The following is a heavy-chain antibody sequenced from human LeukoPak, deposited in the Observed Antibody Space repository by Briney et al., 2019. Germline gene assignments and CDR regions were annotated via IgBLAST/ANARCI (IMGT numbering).Heavy chain of an antibody. CDR1: GGTFSSYA. CDR2: IIPIFGTA. D-gene: IGHD2-2*01. Sequence: ASVKVSCKASGGTFSSYAISLVRQAPGQGLEWMGGIIPIFGTANYAQKFQGRVTITTDESTSTAYMELSSLRSEDTAVYYCARSTSPDYYYYYYMDVWGKGTTVTVSS. V-gene: IGHV1-69*05. CDR3: ARSTSPDYYYYYYMDV. J-gene: IGHJ6*03.